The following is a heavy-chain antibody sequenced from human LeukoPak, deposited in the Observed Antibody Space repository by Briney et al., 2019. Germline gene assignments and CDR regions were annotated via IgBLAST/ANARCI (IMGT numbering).Heavy chain of an antibody. Sequence: GGSLRLSCAASGFTFSSYGMHWVRQAPGKGLEWVAFIRYDGSNKYYADSVKGRFTISRDNSKNTLYLQMNSLRAEDTAVYYCAKAGSSSWYDQSFDYWGQGTLVTVSS. CDR2: IRYDGSNK. CDR3: AKAGSSSWYDQSFDY. D-gene: IGHD6-13*01. V-gene: IGHV3-30*02. J-gene: IGHJ4*02. CDR1: GFTFSSYG.